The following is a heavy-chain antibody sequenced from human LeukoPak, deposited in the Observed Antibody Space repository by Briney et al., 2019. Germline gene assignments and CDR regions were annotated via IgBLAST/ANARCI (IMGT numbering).Heavy chain of an antibody. J-gene: IGHJ4*02. CDR1: GGSISSSSYY. Sequence: PSETLSLTCTVSGGSISSSSYYWGWIRQPPGKGPEWIGSIYYSGSTYYNPSLKSRVTISVDTSKNQFSLKLSSVTAADTAVYYCARHAALYSSSWYLDYWGQGTLVTVSS. CDR3: ARHAALYSSSWYLDY. CDR2: IYYSGST. V-gene: IGHV4-39*01. D-gene: IGHD6-13*01.